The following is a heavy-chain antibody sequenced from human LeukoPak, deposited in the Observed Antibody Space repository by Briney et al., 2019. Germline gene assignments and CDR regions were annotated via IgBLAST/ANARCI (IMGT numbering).Heavy chain of an antibody. J-gene: IGHJ6*03. CDR1: GGSFSGYY. Sequence: SETLSLTCAVYGGSFSGYYWSWIRQPPGKGLEWIGEINHSGSTNYNPSLKSRVTISVDTSKNQFSLKLSSVTAADTAVYYCARQGAARPYFRGYYYYMDVWGKGTTVTVSS. D-gene: IGHD6-6*01. CDR2: INHSGST. V-gene: IGHV4-34*01. CDR3: ARQGAARPYFRGYYYYMDV.